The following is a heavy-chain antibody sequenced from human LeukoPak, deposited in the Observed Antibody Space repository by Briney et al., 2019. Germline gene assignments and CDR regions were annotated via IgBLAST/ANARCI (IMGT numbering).Heavy chain of an antibody. Sequence: GGSLRLSCTASGFTFGDYAMSWFRQAPGKGLEWVGFIRSKAYGGTTEYAASVKGRFTISRDDSKSIAYLQMNSLKTEDTAVYYCTREYYYDSSGYYYEDYWGQGTLVTVSS. V-gene: IGHV3-49*03. J-gene: IGHJ4*02. CDR2: IRSKAYGGTT. CDR1: GFTFGDYA. CDR3: TREYYYDSSGYYYEDY. D-gene: IGHD3-22*01.